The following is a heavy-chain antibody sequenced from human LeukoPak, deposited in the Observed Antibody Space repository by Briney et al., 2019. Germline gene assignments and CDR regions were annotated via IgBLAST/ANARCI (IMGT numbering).Heavy chain of an antibody. V-gene: IGHV4-34*01. CDR3: ARQARGYYGSGSYRAYYFDY. CDR1: GVSFSGYY. D-gene: IGHD3-10*01. J-gene: IGHJ4*02. CDR2: INHSGST. Sequence: SETLSLTCAVYGVSFSGYYWSWIRQPPGKGLEWIGEINHSGSTNYNPSLKSRVTISVDTSKNQFSLKLSSVTAADTAVYYCARQARGYYGSGSYRAYYFDYWGQGTLVTVSS.